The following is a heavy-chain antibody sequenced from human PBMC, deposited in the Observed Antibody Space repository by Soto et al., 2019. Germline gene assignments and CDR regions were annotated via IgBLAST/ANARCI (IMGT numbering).Heavy chain of an antibody. D-gene: IGHD5-12*01. CDR1: GYTFTSYG. CDR2: ISAYNGNT. V-gene: IGHV1-18*01. Sequence: ASVKVSCKASGYTFTSYGISWVRQAPGQGLEWMGWISAYNGNTNYAQKLQGRVTMTTDTSTSTAYMELRSLRSDDTAVYYCARVFPIVASDYYSYGMDVWGQGTTVTVSS. CDR3: ARVFPIVASDYYSYGMDV. J-gene: IGHJ6*02.